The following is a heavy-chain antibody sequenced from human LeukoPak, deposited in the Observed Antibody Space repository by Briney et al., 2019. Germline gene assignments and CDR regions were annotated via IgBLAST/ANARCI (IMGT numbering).Heavy chain of an antibody. D-gene: IGHD2-21*02. CDR3: ASGGDYCWYF. CDR1: VGSISSYY. CDR2: IYYSGTT. Sequence: SETLSLTCTVSVGSISSYYWSWIRQPPGKGLEWIGYIYYSGTTNYNPSLKSRVTISVDTSKNQFSLKLSSVTAADTAVYYCASGGDYCWYFWGQGTLVTVSS. V-gene: IGHV4-59*12. J-gene: IGHJ4*02.